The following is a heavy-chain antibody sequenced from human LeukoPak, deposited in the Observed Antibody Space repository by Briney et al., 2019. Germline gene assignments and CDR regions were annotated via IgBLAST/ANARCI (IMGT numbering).Heavy chain of an antibody. V-gene: IGHV3-23*01. CDR2: ISGSGGST. J-gene: IGHJ4*02. CDR3: AKAPLPWVGATKKDIKKRFDY. D-gene: IGHD1-26*01. Sequence: PGGSLRLSCAASGFTFSSYAMSWVRQAPGKGLEWVSAISGSGGSTYYADSVKGRFTISRDNSKNTLYLQMNSLRAEDTAVYYCAKAPLPWVGATKKDIKKRFDYWGQGTLVTVSS. CDR1: GFTFSSYA.